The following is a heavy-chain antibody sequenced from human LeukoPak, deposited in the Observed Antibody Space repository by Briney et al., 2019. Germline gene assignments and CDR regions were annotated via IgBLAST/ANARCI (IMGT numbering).Heavy chain of an antibody. J-gene: IGHJ4*02. D-gene: IGHD5-24*01. Sequence: SETLSLTCTVSGGSIGSYYWSWIRQPPGKGLEWVGYIYYSGSTNYNPSLKSRVTISVDTSKNQFSLKLSSVTAADTAVYYCARRGEDGYKFDYWGQGTLVTVSS. V-gene: IGHV4-59*08. CDR1: GGSIGSYY. CDR2: IYYSGST. CDR3: ARRGEDGYKFDY.